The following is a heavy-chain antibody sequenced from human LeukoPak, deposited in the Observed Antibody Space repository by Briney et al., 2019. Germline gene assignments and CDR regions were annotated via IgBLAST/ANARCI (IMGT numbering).Heavy chain of an antibody. Sequence: GGSLRLSCAASGFTFSSYAVHWVRQAPGKGLEWVAVISYDGSNKYYADSVKGRFTISRDNSKNTLYLQMNSLRAEDTAVYYCARDGDCSGGSCYSAHYYYGMDVWGKGTTVTVSS. V-gene: IGHV3-30*04. J-gene: IGHJ6*04. CDR3: ARDGDCSGGSCYSAHYYYGMDV. D-gene: IGHD2-15*01. CDR2: ISYDGSNK. CDR1: GFTFSSYA.